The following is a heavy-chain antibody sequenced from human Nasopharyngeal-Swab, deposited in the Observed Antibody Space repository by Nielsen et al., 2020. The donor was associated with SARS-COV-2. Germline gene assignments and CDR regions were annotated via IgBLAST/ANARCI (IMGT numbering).Heavy chain of an antibody. CDR2: IYYSGST. CDR1: GGSISSYY. D-gene: IGHD3-10*01. CDR3: ARGFEYGSGSYYRTYYYYYMDV. Sequence: SETLSLTCTVSGGSISSYYWCWIRQPPGTGLEWIGYIYYSGSTNYNPSLKSRVTISVDTSKNQFSLKLSSVTAADTAVYYCARGFEYGSGSYYRTYYYYYMDVWGKGTTVTVSS. J-gene: IGHJ6*03. V-gene: IGHV4-59*01.